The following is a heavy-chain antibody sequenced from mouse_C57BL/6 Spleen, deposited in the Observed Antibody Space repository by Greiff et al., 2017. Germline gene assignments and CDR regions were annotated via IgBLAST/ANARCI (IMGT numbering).Heavy chain of an antibody. J-gene: IGHJ2*01. D-gene: IGHD2-10*01. V-gene: IGHV5-6*01. Sequence: EVKLQESGGDLVKPGGSLKLSCAASGFTFSSYGMSWVRQTPDKRLEWVATISSGGSYTYYPDSVKGRFTISRDNAKNTLYLQMSSLKSEDTAIYYCARQTYYGNLFDYWGQGTTLTVAS. CDR2: ISSGGSYT. CDR1: GFTFSSYG. CDR3: ARQTYYGNLFDY.